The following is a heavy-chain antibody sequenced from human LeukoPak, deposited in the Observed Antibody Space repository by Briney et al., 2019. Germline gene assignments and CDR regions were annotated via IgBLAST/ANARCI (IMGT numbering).Heavy chain of an antibody. CDR2: INHSGST. D-gene: IGHD2-2*01. CDR1: GGSFSGYY. V-gene: IGHV4-34*01. CDR3: ARGVPAALFY. Sequence: SETLSLTCAVYGGSFSGYYWSWIRQPPGKGLEWIGEINHSGSTNYNPSLKSRVTISVDTSKNQFSLELSSVTAADTAVYYCARGVPAALFYWGQGTLVTVSS. J-gene: IGHJ4*02.